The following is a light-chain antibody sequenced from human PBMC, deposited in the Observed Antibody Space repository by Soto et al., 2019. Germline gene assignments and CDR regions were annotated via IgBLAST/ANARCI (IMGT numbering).Light chain of an antibody. J-gene: IGKJ2*01. V-gene: IGKV3-20*01. Sequence: EIVLTQSPGTLSLSPGERATLSCRASQSVSSSYLAWYQQKPGQAPRLLIYGASSMDTGIPDRFSGSGSVTDFTLTISRLEPEAFAVYYCQQYGSSPPYTFGQGTKLEIK. CDR2: GAS. CDR1: QSVSSSY. CDR3: QQYGSSPPYT.